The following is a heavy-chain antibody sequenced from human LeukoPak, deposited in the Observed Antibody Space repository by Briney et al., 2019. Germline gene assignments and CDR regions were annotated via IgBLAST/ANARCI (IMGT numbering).Heavy chain of an antibody. V-gene: IGHV7-4-1*02. J-gene: IGHJ4*02. CDR2: INIYTGNP. Sequence: GASVKVSCKASGYTFTGYSINWVRQAPGQGLEWMGWINIYTGNPTYAQGFTGRFVFSLDTSVSTAYLQISSLKAEDTAVYYCARDAATINFDYWGQGTLATVSS. CDR1: GYTFTGYS. D-gene: IGHD5-24*01. CDR3: ARDAATINFDY.